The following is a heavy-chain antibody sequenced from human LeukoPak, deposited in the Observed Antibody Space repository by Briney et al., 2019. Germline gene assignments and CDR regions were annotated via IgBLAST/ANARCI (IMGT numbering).Heavy chain of an antibody. J-gene: IGHJ4*02. CDR1: GFTFNTFG. CDR3: AREYSYGAY. D-gene: IGHD5-18*01. Sequence: PGGSLRLSCAASGFTFNTFGMHWVRQAPGKGLEWVAVISYDGSNKYYADSVKGRFTISRDNSKNTLYLQMNSLRAEDTAVYYCAREYSYGAYWGQGTLVTVSS. V-gene: IGHV3-30*19. CDR2: ISYDGSNK.